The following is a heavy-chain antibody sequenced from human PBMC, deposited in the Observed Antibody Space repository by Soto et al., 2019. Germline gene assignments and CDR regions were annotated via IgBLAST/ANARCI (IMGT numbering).Heavy chain of an antibody. Sequence: EVQLVESGGGLVQPGRSLRLSCAASGFTFDDYAMHWVRQAPGKGLEWVSGISWNSGSIGYADSVKGRFTISRDNAKNSLYLQMNSLRAEDTALYYCAKERGLRYLPPRGYYMDVGGKGTTVTVSS. J-gene: IGHJ6*03. D-gene: IGHD1-1*01. V-gene: IGHV3-9*01. CDR3: AKERGLRYLPPRGYYMDV. CDR1: GFTFDDYA. CDR2: ISWNSGSI.